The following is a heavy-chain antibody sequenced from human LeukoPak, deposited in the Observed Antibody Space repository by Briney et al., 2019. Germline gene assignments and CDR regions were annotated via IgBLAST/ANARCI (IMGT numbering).Heavy chain of an antibody. D-gene: IGHD6-19*01. Sequence: HSQTLSLTCAISGDSVSSNSASWNWIRQSPSGGLEWLGRTYCRSKWYNDYAASVRGRITINADTSNNQVSLHLNSVTPEDTAVYFCARGYSGMTVASFQSWGQGTLVTVSS. J-gene: IGHJ4*02. CDR1: GDSVSSNSAS. V-gene: IGHV6-1*01. CDR2: TYCRSKWYN. CDR3: ARGYSGMTVASFQS.